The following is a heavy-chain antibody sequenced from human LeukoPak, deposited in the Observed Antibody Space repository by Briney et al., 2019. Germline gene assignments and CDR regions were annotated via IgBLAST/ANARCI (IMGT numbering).Heavy chain of an antibody. J-gene: IGHJ4*02. D-gene: IGHD4-23*01. CDR2: ISYDGSNK. CDR1: GFTFSSYG. CDR3: AKDWSTTVVTHTFDY. V-gene: IGHV3-30*18. Sequence: QSGGSLRLSCAASGFTFSSYGMHWVRQAPGKGLEWVAVISYDGSNKYYADSVKGRFTISRGNSKNTLYLQMNSLRAEDTAVYYCAKDWSTTVVTHTFDYWGQGTLVTVSS.